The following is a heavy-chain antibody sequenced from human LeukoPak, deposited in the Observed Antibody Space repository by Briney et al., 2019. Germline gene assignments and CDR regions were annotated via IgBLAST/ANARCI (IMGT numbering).Heavy chain of an antibody. J-gene: IGHJ4*02. CDR2: ISGYNGNT. CDR1: GHTFTRYG. V-gene: IGHV1-18*04. D-gene: IGHD2-15*01. CDR3: ARDCSGGSCHFDY. Sequence: ASVKVSCKTSGHTFTRYGISWVRQAPGQGLERMGWISGYNGNTNYAQKFQGRVNMTTDTSTSTAYMELRSLRSDDTAVYYCARDCSGGSCHFDYWGQGTLVTVPS.